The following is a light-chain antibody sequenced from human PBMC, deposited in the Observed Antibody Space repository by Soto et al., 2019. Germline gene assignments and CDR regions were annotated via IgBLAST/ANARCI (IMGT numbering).Light chain of an antibody. CDR2: DAT. CDR1: QSVRNF. V-gene: IGKV3-11*01. Sequence: EVVLTQSPATLSLSPGERATLSCRASQSVRNFLAWYQQKPGQAPRLLVYDATNRAAGIPSRFSSSGSGKDFSLTISSLEPEDFAVYFGEQRSTWLSFGGGTKVEIK. J-gene: IGKJ4*01. CDR3: EQRSTWLS.